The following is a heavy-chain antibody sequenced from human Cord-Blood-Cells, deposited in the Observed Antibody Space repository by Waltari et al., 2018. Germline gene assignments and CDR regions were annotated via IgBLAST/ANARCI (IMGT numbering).Heavy chain of an antibody. V-gene: IGHV4-59*01. CDR2: IYYSGST. Sequence: QVQLQESGPGLVKPSETLSLTCTVSGGSISSYYWSWIRQPPGKGLEWIGYIYYSGSTNYNPSLKSRVTISVDTSKNQFSLKLSSVTAADTAVYYCARAGYSYGYNWFDPWGQGTLVTVSS. J-gene: IGHJ5*02. CDR1: GGSISSYY. CDR3: ARAGYSYGYNWFDP. D-gene: IGHD5-18*01.